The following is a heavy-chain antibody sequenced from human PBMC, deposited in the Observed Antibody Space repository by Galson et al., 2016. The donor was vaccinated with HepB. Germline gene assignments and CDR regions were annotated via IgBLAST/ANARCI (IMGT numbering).Heavy chain of an antibody. V-gene: IGHV5-51*01. J-gene: IGHJ4*02. D-gene: IGHD1-14*01. CDR3: TRGETADLVD. Sequence: QSGAEVKKPGESLKISCKASGYSFTTQWTGWVRQMPGKGLEWMWLIYPGDSDTRYSPSFQGQVPISADNSINTAYLQWSSLKTSDTAMYYCTRGETADLVDWGRGTLGTVSS. CDR2: IYPGDSDT. CDR1: GYSFTTQW.